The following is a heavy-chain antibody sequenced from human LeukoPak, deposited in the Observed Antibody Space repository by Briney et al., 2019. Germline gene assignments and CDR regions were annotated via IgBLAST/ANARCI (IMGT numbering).Heavy chain of an antibody. V-gene: IGHV4-4*09. CDR2: IYTSGST. Sequence: SETLSLTRSVSGASIRSYYWSWIRQPPGKGLEWIGYIYTSGSTNHSPSLKGRVSLSMDTSKNHFSLTLSSVTAADTAVYYCARRPLLGSYWFFDLWGRGTLVTVSS. CDR3: ARRPLLGSYWFFDL. J-gene: IGHJ2*01. CDR1: GASIRSYY. D-gene: IGHD2-8*02.